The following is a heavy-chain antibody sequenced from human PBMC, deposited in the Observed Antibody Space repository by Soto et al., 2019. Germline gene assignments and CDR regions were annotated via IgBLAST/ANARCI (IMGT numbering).Heavy chain of an antibody. Sequence: GGSLRLSCAASGFTLSGYAMDWVRQAPGKGLEYVSGISSNGVGTYYANSVQGRFTISRDNSKNTVYLQMGSLRPEDMVVYYCARRARPDFYYMDVWGKGTTVTVSS. V-gene: IGHV3-64*01. D-gene: IGHD6-6*01. J-gene: IGHJ6*03. CDR2: ISSNGVGT. CDR1: GFTLSGYA. CDR3: ARRARPDFYYMDV.